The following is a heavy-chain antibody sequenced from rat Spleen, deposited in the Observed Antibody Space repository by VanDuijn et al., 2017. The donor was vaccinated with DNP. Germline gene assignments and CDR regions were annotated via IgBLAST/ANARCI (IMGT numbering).Heavy chain of an antibody. CDR2: ISNTGYST. CDR3: TTDFERGY. Sequence: EVQLVESGGGIVQPGRSLNLSCAASGFTFSSFPMAWVRQAPTKGLDWVATISNTGYSTYYRDSVKGRVTISSDNAKSTLYLQMDSLRSEDTATYYCTTDFERGYWGQGVMVTVSS. CDR1: GFTFSSFP. J-gene: IGHJ2*01. D-gene: IGHD1-11*01. V-gene: IGHV5-46*01.